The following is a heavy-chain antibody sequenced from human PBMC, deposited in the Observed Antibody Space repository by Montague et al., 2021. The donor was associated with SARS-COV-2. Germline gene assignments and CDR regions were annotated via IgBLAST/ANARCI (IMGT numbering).Heavy chain of an antibody. CDR3: ARRSYGVDAFDI. CDR2: IYYSGST. V-gene: IGHV4-59*01. J-gene: IGHJ3*02. CDR1: GGSISSYY. Sequence: SETLSLTCTVSGGSISSYYWSWIRQPPGKGLEWIGYIYYSGSTTYNPSHKSRVTISLDTSKNQFSLKLNSVTAADTAVYYCARRSYGVDAFDIWGQGTLVTVSS. D-gene: IGHD5-18*01.